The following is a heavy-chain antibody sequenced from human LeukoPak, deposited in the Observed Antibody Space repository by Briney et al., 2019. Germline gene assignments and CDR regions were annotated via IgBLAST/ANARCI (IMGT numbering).Heavy chain of an antibody. Sequence: KPSETLSLTCAVYGGSFSGYYGSWIRQPPGKGLEWIGEINHSGSTNYNPSLKSRVTISVDTSKNQFSLKLSSVTAADTAGYYCARHRIMYYYGSGRPNWFDPWGQGTLVTVSS. J-gene: IGHJ5*02. D-gene: IGHD3-10*01. CDR3: ARHRIMYYYGSGRPNWFDP. V-gene: IGHV4-34*01. CDR2: INHSGST. CDR1: GGSFSGYY.